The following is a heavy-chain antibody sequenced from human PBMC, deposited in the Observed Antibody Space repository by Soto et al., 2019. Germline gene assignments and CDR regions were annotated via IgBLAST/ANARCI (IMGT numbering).Heavy chain of an antibody. J-gene: IGHJ4*02. CDR1: GYIFTIYA. Sequence: GASVKVSCKASGYIFTIYAIHWVRQAPGQRLEWMGWINAGNGNTKYSRRFQGRVTITRDTSASTAYMELSSLRSEDTAVYYCARQGPYSSGWPPTLGLDYWGQGTLVTVSS. D-gene: IGHD6-19*01. CDR2: INAGNGNT. CDR3: ARQGPYSSGWPPTLGLDY. V-gene: IGHV1-3*01.